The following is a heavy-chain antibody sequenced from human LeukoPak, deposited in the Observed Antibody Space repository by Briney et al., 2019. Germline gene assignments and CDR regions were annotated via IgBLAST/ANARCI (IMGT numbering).Heavy chain of an antibody. CDR1: GYTFTSYD. Sequence: GASAKVSCKASGYTFTSYDINWVRQATGQGLEWMGWMNPNSGNTGYAQKFQGRVTMTRNTSISTAYMELSSLRSEDTAVYYCAREILREGWFDPWGQGTLVTVSS. J-gene: IGHJ5*02. CDR3: AREILREGWFDP. CDR2: MNPNSGNT. V-gene: IGHV1-8*01.